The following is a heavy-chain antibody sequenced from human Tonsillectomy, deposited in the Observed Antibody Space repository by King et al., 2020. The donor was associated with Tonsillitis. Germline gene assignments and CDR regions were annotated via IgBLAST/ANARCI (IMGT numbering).Heavy chain of an antibody. Sequence: QLVQSGGGLVQPGRSLRLSCTASGFTFGDYAMSWFRQAPGKGLEGVGFIRSKAYGGTTEYAASVKGRFTISRDDSKSIAYLQMNSLKTEDTAVYYCTRVKEWPQYCFDYWGQGTLVTVSS. J-gene: IGHJ4*02. CDR3: TRVKEWPQYCFDY. CDR2: IRSKAYGGTT. V-gene: IGHV3-49*03. D-gene: IGHD2-8*01. CDR1: GFTFGDYA.